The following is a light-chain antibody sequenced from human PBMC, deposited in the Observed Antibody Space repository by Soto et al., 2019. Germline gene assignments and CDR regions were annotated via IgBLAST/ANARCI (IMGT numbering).Light chain of an antibody. Sequence: DIHSTIKQYSLSASVAESALITCRASQTISYYLNWYQQKPGKAPKPLIYTASSLQSGVPSRFSGSGSGTDFTLTICFLHPEDFISYCCPQSYILLNTFGHGARLEI. CDR1: QTISYY. J-gene: IGKJ5*01. CDR2: TAS. CDR3: PQSYILLNT. V-gene: IGKV1-39*01.